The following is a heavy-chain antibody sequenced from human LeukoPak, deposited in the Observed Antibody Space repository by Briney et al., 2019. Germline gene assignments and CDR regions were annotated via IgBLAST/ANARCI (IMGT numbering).Heavy chain of an antibody. D-gene: IGHD1-14*01. CDR1: GFTFNSYA. CDR3: ARDRNSPARYYFDN. V-gene: IGHV3-30*04. J-gene: IGHJ4*02. CDR2: ISNDGRDK. Sequence: PGGSLRLSCAASGFTFNSYAMHWARQAPGKGLEWVAVISNDGRDKHHADSVKGRFTVSRDNSKNTLYLQMNSLRAEDTAVYYCARDRNSPARYYFDNWGQGTLVTVSS.